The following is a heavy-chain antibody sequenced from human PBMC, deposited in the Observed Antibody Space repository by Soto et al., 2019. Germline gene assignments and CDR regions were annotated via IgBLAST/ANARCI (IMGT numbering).Heavy chain of an antibody. CDR3: ASRDPGTSVDY. CDR1: GGSFTSNNW. CDR2: IYRTGST. D-gene: IGHD1-7*01. Sequence: SETLSLTCAVSGGSFTSNNWWTWVRQPPGQGLEWIGEIYRTGSTNYNPSLKSRVTTSLDKSENQFSLKVTSLTAADTAVYYCASRDPGTSVDYWGQGTLVTVSS. V-gene: IGHV4-4*02. J-gene: IGHJ4*02.